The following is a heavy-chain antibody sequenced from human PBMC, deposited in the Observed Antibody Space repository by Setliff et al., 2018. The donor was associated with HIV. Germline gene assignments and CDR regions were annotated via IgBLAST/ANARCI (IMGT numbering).Heavy chain of an antibody. CDR2: ISSGGEIM. CDR3: ARATYYDFWRGNLYGMDV. J-gene: IGHJ6*02. Sequence: PSETLSLTCTVSGDSISNYYWSWVRQAPGKGLEWVSAISSGGEIMFYADSVKGRFTISRDNSKNTLYLQMISLRADDTAVYYCARATYYDFWRGNLYGMDVWGQGTAVTVSS. CDR1: GDSISNYY. D-gene: IGHD3-3*01. V-gene: IGHV3-23*01.